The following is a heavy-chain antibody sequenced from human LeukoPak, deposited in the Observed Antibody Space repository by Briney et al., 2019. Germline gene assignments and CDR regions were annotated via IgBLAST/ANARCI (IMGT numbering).Heavy chain of an antibody. D-gene: IGHD2-21*01. V-gene: IGHV4-31*03. CDR3: ARAVLWSSKGDYYYYGMDV. CDR1: GGSISSGGYY. J-gene: IGHJ6*02. Sequence: KTSETLSLTCTVSGGSISSGGYYWSWIRQHPGKGLEWIGYIYYSGSTYYNPSLKSRVTISVDTSKNQFSLKLSSVTAADTAVYYCARAVLWSSKGDYYYYGMDVWGQGTTVTVSS. CDR2: IYYSGST.